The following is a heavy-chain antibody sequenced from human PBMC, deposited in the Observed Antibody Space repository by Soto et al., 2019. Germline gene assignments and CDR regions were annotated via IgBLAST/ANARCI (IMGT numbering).Heavy chain of an antibody. V-gene: IGHV2-5*01. CDR1: GFSLRTSGVG. D-gene: IGHD1-1*01. CDR3: AHPDWIYAFDI. CDR2: IYWHDDK. Sequence: SGPTLVNPTQTLTLTCTLSGFSLRTSGVGVGWIRQPSGKALEWLALIYWHDDKRYSPYLESRLTSTKDNAKIQVDLTMTSMDPVDSATYYRAHPDWIYAFDILGQGTLVTVSS. J-gene: IGHJ3*02.